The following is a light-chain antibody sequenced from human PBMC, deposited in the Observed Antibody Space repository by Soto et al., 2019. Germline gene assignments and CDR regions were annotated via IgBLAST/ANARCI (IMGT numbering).Light chain of an antibody. Sequence: DIQMTQSPSSLSAFVGDRVAISCRASQGISNYLAWYQQKPGEIPKLLIYAASTLQSGVPSRFSGSGSGTDFTLTISSLQPEDVATYYCQKYDSTPRTFGQGTKVEIK. CDR3: QKYDSTPRT. CDR2: AAS. V-gene: IGKV1-27*01. CDR1: QGISNY. J-gene: IGKJ1*01.